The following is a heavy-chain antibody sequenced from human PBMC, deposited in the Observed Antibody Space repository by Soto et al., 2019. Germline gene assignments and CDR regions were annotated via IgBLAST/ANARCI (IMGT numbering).Heavy chain of an antibody. J-gene: IGHJ6*02. Sequence: ESLKISCKGSGYRFPSYWIGWVRQMPGKGLEWMGIIYPGDSDTRYSPSFQGQVTISADKSISTAYLQWSSLKASDTAMYYCERCLRSSTSCYGMDVWGQGTTVTVSS. CDR3: ERCLRSSTSCYGMDV. D-gene: IGHD2-2*01. V-gene: IGHV5-51*01. CDR2: IYPGDSDT. CDR1: GYRFPSYW.